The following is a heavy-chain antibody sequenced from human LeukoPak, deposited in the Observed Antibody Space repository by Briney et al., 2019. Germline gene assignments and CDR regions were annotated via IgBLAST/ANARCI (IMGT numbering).Heavy chain of an antibody. J-gene: IGHJ5*02. Sequence: GGSLRLSCAASGFTFSSYWMSWVRQAPGKGLEWVANIKQDGSEKYYVDSVKGRFTISRDNAKNSLYLQMNSLRAEDTAVYYCARDPPYYYGSGSDWFYPWGQGTLVTVSS. CDR2: IKQDGSEK. V-gene: IGHV3-7*01. CDR1: GFTFSSYW. D-gene: IGHD3-10*01. CDR3: ARDPPYYYGSGSDWFYP.